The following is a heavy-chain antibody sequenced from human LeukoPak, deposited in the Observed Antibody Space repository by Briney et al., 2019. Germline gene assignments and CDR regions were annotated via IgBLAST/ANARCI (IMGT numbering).Heavy chain of an antibody. CDR1: GFTFSSYA. CDR2: ISGSGGST. Sequence: GGSLRLSCAASGFTFSSYAMSWVRQAPGKGLEWVSAISGSGGSTYYADSVKGRFTISRDNSKNTLYLQMNSLRAKDTAVYYCAKVPSWMATSPLGDYWGQGTLVTVSS. V-gene: IGHV3-23*01. D-gene: IGHD5-24*01. CDR3: AKVPSWMATSPLGDY. J-gene: IGHJ4*02.